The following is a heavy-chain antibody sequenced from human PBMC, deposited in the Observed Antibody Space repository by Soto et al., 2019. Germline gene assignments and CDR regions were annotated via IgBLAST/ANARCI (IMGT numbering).Heavy chain of an antibody. CDR3: TTAPSDSGDYVY. Sequence: GGSLRLSCAASGFTFRNDWIRWVRQAPGKGLEWVGRIKSKTDGGTTEYAAPVKGRFTISRDDSKNTLYLQMNSLKTEDTAVYYCTTAPSDSGDYVYWGQGTLVTVSS. CDR1: GFTFRNDW. CDR2: IKSKTDGGTT. D-gene: IGHD4-17*01. J-gene: IGHJ4*02. V-gene: IGHV3-15*01.